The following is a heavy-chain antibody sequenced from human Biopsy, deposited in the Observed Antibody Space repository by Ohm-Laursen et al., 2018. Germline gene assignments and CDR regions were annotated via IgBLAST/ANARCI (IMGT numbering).Heavy chain of an antibody. V-gene: IGHV4-34*01. J-gene: IGHJ2*01. CDR1: VGSFSGYY. Sequence: SETLSLTWAVYVGSFSGYYWTWIRQPPGKGLEWIGEINHSGSTKYNPSLKSRVIISVDTSKNQFPLKLNSVTAADTAVYYCARHAPSYSGSYWRYFDLWGRGTLVTVSS. CDR3: ARHAPSYSGSYWRYFDL. D-gene: IGHD1-26*01. CDR2: INHSGST.